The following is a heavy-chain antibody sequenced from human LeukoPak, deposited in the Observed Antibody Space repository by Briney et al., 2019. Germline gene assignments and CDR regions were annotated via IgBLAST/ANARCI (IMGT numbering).Heavy chain of an antibody. CDR3: ARAHLWGSSWYRAPPYYFDY. CDR2: INHSGST. Sequence: PSETLSLTCAVYGGSFSGYYWSWIRQPPGKGLEWIGEINHSGSTNYNPSLKSRVTISVDTSKNQFSLKLSSVTAADTAVYYCARAHLWGSSWYRAPPYYFDYWGQGTLVTVSS. V-gene: IGHV4-34*01. CDR1: GGSFSGYY. D-gene: IGHD6-13*01. J-gene: IGHJ4*02.